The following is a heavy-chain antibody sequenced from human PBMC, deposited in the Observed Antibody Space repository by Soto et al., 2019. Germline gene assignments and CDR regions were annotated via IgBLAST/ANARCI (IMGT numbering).Heavy chain of an antibody. Sequence: SETLSLTCTVSGASISGFYWSWIRKSAGKGLEWVGRIYATGTTDYNPSLKSRVMMSVDTSKKQFSLKLRSVTAADTAVYYCVKDGTKTLRDWFDPWGQGISVTVSS. CDR1: GASISGFY. D-gene: IGHD1-1*01. CDR3: VKDGTKTLRDWFDP. CDR2: IYATGTT. V-gene: IGHV4-4*07. J-gene: IGHJ5*02.